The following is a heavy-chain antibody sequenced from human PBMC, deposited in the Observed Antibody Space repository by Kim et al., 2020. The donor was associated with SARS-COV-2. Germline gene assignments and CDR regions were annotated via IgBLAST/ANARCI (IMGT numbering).Heavy chain of an antibody. CDR1: GGTFSSYA. J-gene: IGHJ4*01. Sequence: SVKVSCKASGGTFSSYAITWVRQAPGQGLEWMGWVIPIFGKANYAQKFQGRVTITADESTSTAYMELSSLRSEDTAVYYCASRSGYRDYWGQRTLATVS. CDR2: VIPIFGKA. D-gene: IGHD5-12*01. CDR3: ASRSGYRDY. V-gene: IGHV1-69*13.